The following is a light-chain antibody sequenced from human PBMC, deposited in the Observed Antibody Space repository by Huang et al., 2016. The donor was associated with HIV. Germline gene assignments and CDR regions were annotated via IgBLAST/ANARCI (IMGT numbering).Light chain of an antibody. J-gene: IGKJ1*01. CDR2: AAS. CDR1: QSIATY. CDR3: QQTYSTPRT. V-gene: IGKV1-39*01. Sequence: DIQMTQSPPSLSASVGDRVTITCRASQSIATYLNWYQQKPGKAPTLLIYAASSLQSGVPSRFSCSGSGTDFILTINSLQPEDFATYYCQQTYSTPRTFGQGTKVEIK.